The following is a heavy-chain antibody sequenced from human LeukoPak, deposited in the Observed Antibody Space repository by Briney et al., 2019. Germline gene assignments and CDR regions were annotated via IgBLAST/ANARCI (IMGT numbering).Heavy chain of an antibody. Sequence: SETLSLTCTVSGDSISSSSSYWGWIRQPPGEGLEWIGSIYYSGATYYSGSLKSRATISGDTSKNQFSLWLRSGTAADTALYYCARRLRGGRRYHYYYMDVWGEGTTVTISS. J-gene: IGHJ6*03. V-gene: IGHV4-39*01. D-gene: IGHD2-15*01. CDR1: GDSISSSSSY. CDR2: IYYSGAT. CDR3: ARRLRGGRRYHYYYMDV.